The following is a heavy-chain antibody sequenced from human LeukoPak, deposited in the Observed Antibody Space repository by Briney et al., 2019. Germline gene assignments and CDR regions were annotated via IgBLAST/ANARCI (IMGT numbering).Heavy chain of an antibody. Sequence: AGGPLRLPCAASGFTFGKEDFPWVRQAPGKALEGVGAIGVTGDIYDADSVKGRFTISREDAEHSLYLQMRSLGAGDTALYYCTKEFCGSRAACAGGSYYDFWGRGALDTVSS. CDR1: GFTFGKED. J-gene: IGHJ2*01. D-gene: IGHD2-15*01. CDR2: IGVTGDI. CDR3: TKEFCGSRAACAGGSYYDF. V-gene: IGHV3-13*01.